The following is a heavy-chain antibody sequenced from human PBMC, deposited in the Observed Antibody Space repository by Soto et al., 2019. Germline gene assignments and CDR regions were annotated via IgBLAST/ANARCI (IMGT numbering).Heavy chain of an antibody. CDR1: GFTFSSYG. CDR2: IWYDGSNK. Sequence: PGGSLRLSCAASGFTFSSYGMHWVRQAPGKGLEWVAVIWYDGSNKYYADSVKGRFTISRDNSKNTLYLQMNSLRAEDTAVYYCARDLTGTMSHFDYWGQGTLVTVSS. D-gene: IGHD1-20*01. J-gene: IGHJ4*02. V-gene: IGHV3-33*01. CDR3: ARDLTGTMSHFDY.